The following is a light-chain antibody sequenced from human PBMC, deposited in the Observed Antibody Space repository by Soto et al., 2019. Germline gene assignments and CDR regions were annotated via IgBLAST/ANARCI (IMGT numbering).Light chain of an antibody. Sequence: EIVMTQSPATLSVSPGERATLSCRASQSVSSNLAWYQQKPGQAPRLLIYGASTRATGIPARFSGSGSGTEFTLTIGSLQSEDFAVYYCQQYNRWPQTFGQGTRLEI. CDR2: GAS. J-gene: IGKJ5*01. CDR3: QQYNRWPQT. CDR1: QSVSSN. V-gene: IGKV3-15*01.